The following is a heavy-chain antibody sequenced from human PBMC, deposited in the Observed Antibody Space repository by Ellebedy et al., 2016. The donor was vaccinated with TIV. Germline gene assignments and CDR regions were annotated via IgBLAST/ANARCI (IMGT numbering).Heavy chain of an antibody. D-gene: IGHD4-23*01. CDR2: INPSDGGT. J-gene: IGHJ4*02. CDR3: ATFAGGNPPRREDY. CDR1: GYKFIRYY. Sequence: ASVKVSCKASGYKFIRYYIHWVRQAPGQGPEWMGIINPSDGGTNFAQKFQGRLTRTRDTSTSTVHIELSSLTSEDTAVYYCATFAGGNPPRREDYWGQGTLVPVSS. V-gene: IGHV1-46*01.